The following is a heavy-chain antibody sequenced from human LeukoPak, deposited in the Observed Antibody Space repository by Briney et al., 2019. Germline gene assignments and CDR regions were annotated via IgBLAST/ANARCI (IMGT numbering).Heavy chain of an antibody. CDR3: ARDPLSSYTDY. CDR1: GFTFSGYW. CDR2: IKQDGSEK. J-gene: IGHJ4*02. Sequence: PGGSLRLSCAASGFTFSGYWMSWVRQAPGKGLEWVANIKQDGSEKYYVDSVKGRFTISRDNAKNSLYLQMNSLRAEDTAVYYCARDPLSSYTDYWGQGTLVTVSS. D-gene: IGHD2-2*02. V-gene: IGHV3-7*01.